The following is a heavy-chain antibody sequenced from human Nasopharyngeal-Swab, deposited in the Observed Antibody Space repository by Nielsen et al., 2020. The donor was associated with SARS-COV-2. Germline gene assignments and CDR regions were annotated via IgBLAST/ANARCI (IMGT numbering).Heavy chain of an antibody. J-gene: IGHJ6*02. D-gene: IGHD2-2*01. CDR3: AREVSIVVVPADYYGMDV. CDR2: TYYRSKWYN. V-gene: IGHV6-1*01. CDR1: GDSVSSNSAA. Sequence: SETLSLTCAISGDSVSSNSAAWNWISQSPSRGLEWLGRTYYRSKWYNDYAVSVKSRITINPDTSKNQFSLQLNSVTPEDTAVYYCAREVSIVVVPADYYGMDVWGQGTTVTVSS.